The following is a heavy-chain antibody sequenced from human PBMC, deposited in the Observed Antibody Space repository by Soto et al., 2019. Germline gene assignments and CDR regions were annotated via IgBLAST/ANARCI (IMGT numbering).Heavy chain of an antibody. J-gene: IGHJ4*02. D-gene: IGHD2-2*01. CDR2: ISWNSGSI. Sequence: GGSLRLSCAASGFTFDDYAMHWVRQAPGKGLEWVSGISWNSGSIGYADSVKGRFTISRDNAKNSLYLQMNSLRAEDTALYYCAKAKLLWEGVFDYWGQGTLVTVSS. CDR1: GFTFDDYA. V-gene: IGHV3-9*01. CDR3: AKAKLLWEGVFDY.